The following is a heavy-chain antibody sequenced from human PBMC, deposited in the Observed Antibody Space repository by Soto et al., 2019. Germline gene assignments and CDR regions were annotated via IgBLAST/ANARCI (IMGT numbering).Heavy chain of an antibody. CDR2: IIPILGIA. CDR1: GGTFSSYT. CDR3: ARDREAYDSSGYYYDY. D-gene: IGHD3-22*01. J-gene: IGHJ4*02. Sequence: GASVKVSCKASGGTFSSYTISWVRQAPGQGLEWMGRIIPILGIANYAQKFQGRVTITADKSTSTAYMELSSLRSEDTAVYYCARDREAYDSSGYYYDYWGQGTLVTAPQ. V-gene: IGHV1-69*04.